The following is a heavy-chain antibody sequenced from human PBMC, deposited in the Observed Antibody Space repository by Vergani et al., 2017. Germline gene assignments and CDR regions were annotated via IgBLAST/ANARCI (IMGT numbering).Heavy chain of an antibody. CDR1: GFTFSSYA. V-gene: IGHV3-30*01. CDR2: ISYDGSNK. J-gene: IGHJ6*04. D-gene: IGHD1-26*01. CDR3: ARDTGWELTTYYYYGMDV. Sequence: QVQLVESGGGVVQPGRSLRLSCAASGFTFSSYAMHWVRQAPGKGLEWVAVISYDGSNKYYADSVKGRFTISRDNSKNTLYLQMNSLRAEDTAVYYCARDTGWELTTYYYYGMDVWGKGP.